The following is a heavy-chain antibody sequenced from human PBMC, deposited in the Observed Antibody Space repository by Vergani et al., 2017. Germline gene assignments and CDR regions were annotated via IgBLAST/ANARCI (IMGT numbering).Heavy chain of an antibody. D-gene: IGHD4-23*01. Sequence: EVQLLESGGGLVQPGGSLRLSCAASGFTFSSYAMSWVRQAPGKGLEWVSAISGSGGSTYYADSVKGRFTISRDNSKNTLYLQMNSLRAEDTAVYYCASNPRWPGYYYYYMDVWGKGTTVTVSS. V-gene: IGHV3-23*01. CDR2: ISGSGGST. CDR1: GFTFSSYA. J-gene: IGHJ6*03. CDR3: ASNPRWPGYYYYYMDV.